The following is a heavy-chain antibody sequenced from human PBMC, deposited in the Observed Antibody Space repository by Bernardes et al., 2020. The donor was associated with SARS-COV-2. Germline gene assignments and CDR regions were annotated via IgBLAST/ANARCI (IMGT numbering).Heavy chain of an antibody. CDR3: ATDTISGIVSMAWVY. CDR2: FDPQYGDP. D-gene: IGHD3-10*01. CDR1: GSSLTASS. Sequence: ASVKVSCKVSGSSLTASSIYWVRQAPGKGLEWMGSFDPQYGDPIYAQKFQGRITMTEDTSTDTAYMELSGLRSEDTAIYYCATDTISGIVSMAWVYWGKGTLVTVCS. J-gene: IGHJ4*02. V-gene: IGHV1-24*01.